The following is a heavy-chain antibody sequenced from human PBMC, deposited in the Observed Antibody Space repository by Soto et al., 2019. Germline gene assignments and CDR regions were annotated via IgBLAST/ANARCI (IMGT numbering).Heavy chain of an antibody. CDR1: GFTFSSYG. V-gene: IGHV3-30*03. Sequence: GGSLRLSCAASGFTFSSYGMHWVRQAPGKGLEWVAVISYDGSKKFYADSVKGRFTISRDNSKNTLSLQMNSLRAEDTAVYHCASGVAATQGEYYYGMDVWGQGTTVTISS. CDR2: ISYDGSKK. D-gene: IGHD2-15*01. J-gene: IGHJ6*02. CDR3: ASGVAATQGEYYYGMDV.